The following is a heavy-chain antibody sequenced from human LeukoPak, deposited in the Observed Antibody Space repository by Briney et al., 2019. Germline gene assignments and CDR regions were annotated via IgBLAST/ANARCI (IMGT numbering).Heavy chain of an antibody. V-gene: IGHV3-23*01. D-gene: IGHD6-13*01. J-gene: IGHJ6*02. CDR3: ARSYSSSWMGYYYYGMDV. CDR1: GFTFSSYA. Sequence: PGGSLRLSCAASGFTFSSYAMSWVRQAPGKGLEWVSAISGSGGSTYYADSVKGRFTISRDNAKNSLYLQMNSLRAEDTAVYYCARSYSSSWMGYYYYGMDVWGQGTTVTVSS. CDR2: ISGSGGST.